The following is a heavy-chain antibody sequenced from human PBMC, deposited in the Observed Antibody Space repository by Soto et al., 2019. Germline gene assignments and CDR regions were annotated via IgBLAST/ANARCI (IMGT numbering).Heavy chain of an antibody. CDR3: ARWEQPLFDY. J-gene: IGHJ4*02. V-gene: IGHV3-30-3*01. CDR1: GFNVIAYT. Sequence: QVKLVESGGGVVQPGRSLRLSCAASGFNVIAYTMHWVGQAPGKGLEWVAVISSDGNHKYYTDSVKGRFTISRDTSTNTLYLQMNSLRAEDTAVYYCARWEQPLFDYWGQGTLVTVSS. D-gene: IGHD1-26*01. CDR2: ISSDGNHK.